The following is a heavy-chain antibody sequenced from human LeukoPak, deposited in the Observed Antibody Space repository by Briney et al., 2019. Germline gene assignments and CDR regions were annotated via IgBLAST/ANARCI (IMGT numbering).Heavy chain of an antibody. V-gene: IGHV3-21*01. J-gene: IGHJ4*02. CDR3: ARDRGVYSRTLGD. CDR2: ISSSSTYI. Sequence: GGTLRLSCAASGFTFSSYGMSWVRQAPGKRLEWVSSISSSSTYIYYVDSVKGRFTISRDNAKNSLYLQMNSLRAEDTAVYYCARDRGVYSRTLGDWGQGTLVTVSS. D-gene: IGHD6-13*01. CDR1: GFTFSSYG.